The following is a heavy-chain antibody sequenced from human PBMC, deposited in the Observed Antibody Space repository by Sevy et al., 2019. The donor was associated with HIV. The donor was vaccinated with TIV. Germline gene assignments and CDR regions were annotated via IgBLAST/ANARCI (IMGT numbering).Heavy chain of an antibody. D-gene: IGHD3-3*01. V-gene: IGHV3-30*04. CDR3: ARGPDTEISLENVLRSFEWVFRGKSFDY. Sequence: GGSLRLSCAGSGFSFGTYSMYWVRQAPGKGLEWVAVIWYDGTKQYYADSVKGRVTISRDNSKNTMYLHMNALRAEDTAVYYGARGPDTEISLENVLRSFEWVFRGKSFDYWGQGTLVTVSS. J-gene: IGHJ4*02. CDR2: IWYDGTKQ. CDR1: GFSFGTYS.